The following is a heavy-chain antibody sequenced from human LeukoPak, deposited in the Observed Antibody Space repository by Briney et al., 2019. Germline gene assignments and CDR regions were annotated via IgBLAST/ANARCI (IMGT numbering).Heavy chain of an antibody. Sequence: GGSLRLSCAASGFTFSSYAMSWVRQAPGKGLEWVSAISGSGGSTYYADSVKGRFTISRDNSENIVYLQMNNLRVEDTAVYYCAGRPTGYSSGYIHWGQGTLVTVSS. CDR2: ISGSGGST. V-gene: IGHV3-23*01. CDR3: AGRPTGYSSGYIH. CDR1: GFTFSSYA. J-gene: IGHJ4*02. D-gene: IGHD5-18*01.